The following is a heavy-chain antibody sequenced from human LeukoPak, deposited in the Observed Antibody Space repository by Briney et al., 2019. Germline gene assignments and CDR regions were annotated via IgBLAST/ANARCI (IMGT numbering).Heavy chain of an antibody. CDR1: GYTFTDYY. CDR3: ARDLFPAPPRGYSYGPFQH. CDR2: INPNTGGT. J-gene: IGHJ1*01. Sequence: ASVKVSCKASGYTFTDYYMNWVRQAPGQGLEWMGWINPNTGGTNNAQKFQGRVAMTRDTSISTAYMELSRLRSDDTAVYYCARDLFPAPPRGYSYGPFQHWGQGTLVTVSS. D-gene: IGHD5-18*01. V-gene: IGHV1-2*02.